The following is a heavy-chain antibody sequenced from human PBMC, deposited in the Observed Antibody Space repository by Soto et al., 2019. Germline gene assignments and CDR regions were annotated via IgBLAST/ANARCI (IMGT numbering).Heavy chain of an antibody. Sequence: QVQLVESGGGVVQPGRSLRLSCAASGFTFSSYAMHWVRQAPGKGLEWVAVISYDGNSTYYADSVKGRFTISRDNSKNTLDLQINSLRAEDTAVYYCARDRSGWYGSPDYWGQGTLVTVSS. D-gene: IGHD6-19*01. CDR3: ARDRSGWYGSPDY. V-gene: IGHV3-30-3*01. J-gene: IGHJ4*02. CDR1: GFTFSSYA. CDR2: ISYDGNST.